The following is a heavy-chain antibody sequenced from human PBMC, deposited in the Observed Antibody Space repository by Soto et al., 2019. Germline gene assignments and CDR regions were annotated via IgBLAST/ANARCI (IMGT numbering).Heavy chain of an antibody. D-gene: IGHD1-1*01. CDR1: GGSITTGGRY. J-gene: IGHJ3*02. CDR2: IYYSGNT. CDR3: AQALVFTGGDGFDI. Sequence: QVRLQEWGPGLVKPSQTLSPKCSVSGGSITTGGRYWSWIHQLPGKGLEWIGDIYYSGNTYYNASLKSRVTISVEAAKNQFSLKLSSVTVADTAVYYCAQALVFTGGDGFDIWGQGRLVTVSS. V-gene: IGHV4-31*02.